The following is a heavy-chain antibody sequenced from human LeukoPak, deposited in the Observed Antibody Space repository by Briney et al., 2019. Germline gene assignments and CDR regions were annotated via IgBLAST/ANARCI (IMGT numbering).Heavy chain of an antibody. CDR3: ATFKASLGLDP. J-gene: IGHJ5*02. CDR1: GFTFSSYS. CDR2: ISSSSSTI. Sequence: GGSLRLSCAASGFTFSSYSINWVRQAPGKGLEWVSYISSSSSTIHYADSVKGRFTISRDNAKNSLYLQMNSLRAEDTAVYYRATFKASLGLDPWGQGTLVTVSS. V-gene: IGHV3-48*01.